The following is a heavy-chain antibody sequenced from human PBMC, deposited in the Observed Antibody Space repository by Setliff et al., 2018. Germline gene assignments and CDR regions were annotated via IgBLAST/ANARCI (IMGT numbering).Heavy chain of an antibody. D-gene: IGHD3-3*01. CDR1: GGSISSGGYY. CDR3: ARGRGLEWLPESWFDP. J-gene: IGHJ5*02. V-gene: IGHV4-31*03. CDR2: IYYSGST. Sequence: SETLSLTCTVSGGSISSGGYYWSWIRQHPGKGLEWIGYIYYSGSTYYNPSLKSRVTISVDTSKNLFSLKLTSVTAADTAVYYCARGRGLEWLPESWFDPWGQGTLVTVSS.